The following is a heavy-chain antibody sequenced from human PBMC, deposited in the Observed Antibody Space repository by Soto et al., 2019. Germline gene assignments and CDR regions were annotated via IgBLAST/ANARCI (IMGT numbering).Heavy chain of an antibody. CDR1: GFTFSSYA. J-gene: IGHJ6*02. D-gene: IGHD5-18*01. Sequence: GGSLRLSCAASGFTFSSYAMSWVRQAPGKGLEWVSAISGSGGSTYYADSVKGRFTISRANSKNTLYLQMNSLRAEDTAVYYCAKRMVTYYYYGMDVWGQGTTVTVSS. CDR3: AKRMVTYYYYGMDV. V-gene: IGHV3-23*01. CDR2: ISGSGGST.